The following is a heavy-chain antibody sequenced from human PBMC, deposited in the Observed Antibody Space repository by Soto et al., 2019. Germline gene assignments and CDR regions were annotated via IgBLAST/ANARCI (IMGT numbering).Heavy chain of an antibody. CDR3: AREDSIIIPAVSDF. V-gene: IGHV3-21*01. CDR2: ISKSDYT. Sequence: GGSLRLSXTVSGFAFNNYGINWVRQAPGKGLEWVSSISKSDYTYYSDSVKGRFTISRDNAKNSVSLQMNTLRVEDTAVYYCAREDSIIIPAVSDFWGQGTLVTVSS. J-gene: IGHJ4*02. CDR1: GFAFNNYG. D-gene: IGHD2-2*01.